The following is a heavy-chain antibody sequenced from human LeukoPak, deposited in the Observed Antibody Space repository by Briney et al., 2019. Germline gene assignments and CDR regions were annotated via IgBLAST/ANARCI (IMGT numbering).Heavy chain of an antibody. V-gene: IGHV7-4-1*02. CDR2: INTNTGNP. CDR3: ARDHCSGGSCYPDY. Sequence: ASVKVSCKASGYTFTSYAMNWVRQAPGQGLEWMGWINTNTGNPTYAQGFTGRFVFSLDTSVSTAYLQISSLKAEDTVVYYCARDHCSGGSCYPDYWGQGTLVTVSS. D-gene: IGHD2-15*01. CDR1: GYTFTSYA. J-gene: IGHJ4*02.